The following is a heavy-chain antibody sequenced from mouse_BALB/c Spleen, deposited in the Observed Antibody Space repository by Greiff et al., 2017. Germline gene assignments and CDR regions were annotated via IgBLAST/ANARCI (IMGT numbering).Heavy chain of an antibody. D-gene: IGHD2-3*01. Sequence: EVQLQQSGPELVKPGASVKISCKASGYTFTDYNMHWVKQSHGKSLEWIGYIYPYNGGTGYNQKFKSKATLTVDNSSSTAYMELRSLTSEDSAVYYCARRLLPYAMDYWGQGTSVTVSS. CDR1: GYTFTDYN. CDR3: ARRLLPYAMDY. CDR2: IYPYNGGT. V-gene: IGHV1S29*02. J-gene: IGHJ4*01.